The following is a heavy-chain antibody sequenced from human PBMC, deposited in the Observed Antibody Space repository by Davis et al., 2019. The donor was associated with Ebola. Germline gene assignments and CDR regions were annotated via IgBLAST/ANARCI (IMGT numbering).Heavy chain of an antibody. D-gene: IGHD6-19*01. Sequence: GESLQISCAASGFTVSSNHMSWVRQAPGKGLEWVSVIYDHSTAYADSVRGRFIICRDKSNNTLYLEMNSLRVDDTAVYYCATTQWLREFDNWGQGTLVTVSS. CDR2: IYDHST. J-gene: IGHJ4*02. CDR3: ATTQWLREFDN. CDR1: GFTVSSNH. V-gene: IGHV3-53*05.